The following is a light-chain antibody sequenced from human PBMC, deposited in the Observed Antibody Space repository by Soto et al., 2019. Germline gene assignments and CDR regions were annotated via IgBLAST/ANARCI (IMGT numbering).Light chain of an antibody. V-gene: IGLV2-23*02. CDR1: SSDIGLYDL. Sequence: SALTQPASVSGSPGQSVTISCTGTSSDIGLYDLVSWYRQYPGKAPKRLIYGVNKRPSGVSDRFSASKSGSTASLTISGLQAEDEAAYYCCSYAGFTTYVFGTGTKVTVL. J-gene: IGLJ1*01. CDR2: GVN. CDR3: CSYAGFTTYV.